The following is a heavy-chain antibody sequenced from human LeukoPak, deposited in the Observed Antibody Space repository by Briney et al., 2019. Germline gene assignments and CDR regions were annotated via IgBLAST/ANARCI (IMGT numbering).Heavy chain of an antibody. CDR3: ARGGGLVPGTWFDP. CDR2: ISAYNGNT. J-gene: IGHJ5*02. D-gene: IGHD6-19*01. CDR1: GYTFTNFG. V-gene: IGHV1-18*01. Sequence: ASVKVSCKASGYTFTNFGISWVRQAPGQGLEWMGWISAYNGNTNYTQEFQGRVTMTTDASTSTAYLELRSLRSDDTAVYYCARGGGLVPGTWFDPWGQGTLVTVSS.